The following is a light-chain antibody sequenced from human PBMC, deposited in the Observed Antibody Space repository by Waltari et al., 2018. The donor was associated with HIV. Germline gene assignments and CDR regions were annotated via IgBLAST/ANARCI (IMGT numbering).Light chain of an antibody. CDR1: QSVSSY. J-gene: IGKJ2*01. CDR3: QQRSNWKYT. CDR2: DAS. Sequence: EIVLTSSPATLSLSPGERATLSCRASQSVSSYLAWYQQKPGQAPRLLIYDASNRATGIPARFSGSGSGTDFTLTISSLEPEDFAVYYCQQRSNWKYTFGQGTKLEIK. V-gene: IGKV3-11*01.